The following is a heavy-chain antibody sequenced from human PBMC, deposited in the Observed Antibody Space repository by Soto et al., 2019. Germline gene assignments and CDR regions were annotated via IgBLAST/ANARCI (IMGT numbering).Heavy chain of an antibody. CDR1: GYTFTSYG. Sequence: QVQLVQSGAEVKKPGASVKVSCKASGYTFTSYGVHWVRQAPGQRLEWMGWINAANGNTKNSQKFQGRVTITRDTSASTAYMELSSLRSEDTAVYYCARVMAVQAFDIWGQGTMVTVSS. CDR3: ARVMAVQAFDI. D-gene: IGHD3-10*01. J-gene: IGHJ3*02. CDR2: INAANGNT. V-gene: IGHV1-3*01.